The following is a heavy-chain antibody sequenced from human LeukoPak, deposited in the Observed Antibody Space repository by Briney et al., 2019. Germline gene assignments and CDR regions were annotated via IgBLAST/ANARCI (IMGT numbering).Heavy chain of an antibody. CDR1: GNSFTSYW. CDR2: IYSGDYDS. D-gene: IGHD6-6*01. Sequence: PGEPLKISCKASGNSFTSYWIAWVRPMPGKGVEWMWIIYSGDYDSSYSPSFQGQINISADKSINIAYLQWSSLKAEDTALYYCASGVSLARHFHYWGQGALVTVSS. CDR3: ASGVSLARHFHY. J-gene: IGHJ4*02. V-gene: IGHV5-51*01.